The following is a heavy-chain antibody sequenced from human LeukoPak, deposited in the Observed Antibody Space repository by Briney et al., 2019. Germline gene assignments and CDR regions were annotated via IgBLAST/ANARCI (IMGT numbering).Heavy chain of an antibody. V-gene: IGHV3-21*01. Sequence: GGSLRLSCAASGFTFSGYNMNWVRQAPGKGPEWVSSISSRSGYIYYTDSVRGRFTISRDNAKNSLYLQMNSLRAEDTAVYYCAREGRGYSYGYLDYWGQGTLVTVSS. CDR1: GFTFSGYN. CDR3: AREGRGYSYGYLDY. CDR2: ISSRSGYI. D-gene: IGHD5-18*01. J-gene: IGHJ4*02.